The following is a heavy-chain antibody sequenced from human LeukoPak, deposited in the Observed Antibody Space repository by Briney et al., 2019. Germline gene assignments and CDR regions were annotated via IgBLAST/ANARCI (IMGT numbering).Heavy chain of an antibody. D-gene: IGHD4-17*01. CDR1: GGSISSYY. V-gene: IGHV4-59*01. CDR2: IYSSGST. CDR3: ARTYGDYYFDY. J-gene: IGHJ4*02. Sequence: PSETLSLTCTVSGGSISSYYWSWIRQPPGKGLEWIGYIYSSGSTSYKSSLKSRVTISVDTPKNQFSLRLSSVTAADTAVYYCARTYGDYYFDYWGQGTLVTVSS.